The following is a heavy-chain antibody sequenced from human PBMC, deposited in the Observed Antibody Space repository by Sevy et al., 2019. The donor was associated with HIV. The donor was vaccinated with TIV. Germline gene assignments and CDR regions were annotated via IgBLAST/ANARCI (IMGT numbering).Heavy chain of an antibody. CDR2: LKSKVYGGTV. CDR3: TRWKAAQSIFDY. Sequence: GGSLRLSCTASGFTFGGYCMSWVRQAPGKGLEWVAFLKSKVYGGTVDHAASVKGRFIISRDDSKSIAYLQMNDLKTEDTGVYYCTRWKAAQSIFDYWGQGALVTVSS. J-gene: IGHJ4*02. CDR1: GFTFGGYC. V-gene: IGHV3-49*04. D-gene: IGHD6-13*01.